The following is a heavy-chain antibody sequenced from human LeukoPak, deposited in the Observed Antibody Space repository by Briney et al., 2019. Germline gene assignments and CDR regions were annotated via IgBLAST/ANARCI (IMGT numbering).Heavy chain of an antibody. V-gene: IGHV1-69*13. CDR3: AREVTRYCSSTSCFNWFDP. Sequence: SVKVSCXASGGTFSSHAISWVRQALGQGLEWMGGIIPIFGTANYAQKFQGRVTITADESTSTAYMELSSLRSEDTAVYYCAREVTRYCSSTSCFNWFDPWGQGTLVTVSS. CDR2: IIPIFGTA. CDR1: GGTFSSHA. D-gene: IGHD2-2*01. J-gene: IGHJ5*02.